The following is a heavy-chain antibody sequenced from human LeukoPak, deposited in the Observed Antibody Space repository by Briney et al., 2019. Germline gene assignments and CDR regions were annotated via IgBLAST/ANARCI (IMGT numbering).Heavy chain of an antibody. D-gene: IGHD1-26*01. Sequence: GGSLRLSCAASGFTVSSNYMSWVRQAPGKGLEWVSSISSSSSYIYYADSVKGRFTISRDNAKNSLYLQMNSLRAEDTAVYYCASIPRLSGSYGDFDYWGQGTLVTVSS. CDR3: ASIPRLSGSYGDFDY. J-gene: IGHJ4*02. CDR2: ISSSSSYI. CDR1: GFTVSSNY. V-gene: IGHV3-21*01.